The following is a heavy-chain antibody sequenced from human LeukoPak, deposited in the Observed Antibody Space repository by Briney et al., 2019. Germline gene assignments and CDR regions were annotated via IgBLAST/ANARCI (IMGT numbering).Heavy chain of an antibody. D-gene: IGHD5-18*01. CDR2: IRYDGSNK. CDR1: GFTFSSYG. CDR3: ARTYGYSYGHIDY. J-gene: IGHJ4*02. Sequence: GGSLRLSCAASGFTFSSYGMHWVRQAPGKRLEWVAVIRYDGSNKYYADSVKGRFTISRDNSKNTLYLQMNSLRAEDTDVYYCARTYGYSYGHIDYWGQGTLVTVSS. V-gene: IGHV3-33*01.